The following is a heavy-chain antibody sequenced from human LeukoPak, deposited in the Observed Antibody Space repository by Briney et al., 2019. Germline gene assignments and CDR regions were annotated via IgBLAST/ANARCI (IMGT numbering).Heavy chain of an antibody. J-gene: IGHJ3*02. CDR3: AGHGSGSYLGAFDI. D-gene: IGHD3-10*01. Sequence: ASVKVSCKASGGTFSSYAISWVRQAPGQRLEWMGGIIPIFGTANYAQKFQGRVTITTDESTSTAYMELSSVTAADTAVYYCAGHGSGSYLGAFDIWGQGTMVTVSS. V-gene: IGHV1-69*05. CDR2: IIPIFGTA. CDR1: GGTFSSYA.